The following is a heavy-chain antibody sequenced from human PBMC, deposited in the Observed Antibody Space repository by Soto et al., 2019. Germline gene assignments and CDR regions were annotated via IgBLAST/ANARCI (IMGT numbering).Heavy chain of an antibody. D-gene: IGHD3-10*01. J-gene: IGHJ4*02. CDR2: IKSKTDGGTT. V-gene: IGHV3-15*01. CDR3: TTAITMVRNSSPMHFDY. CDR1: GFTFSNAW. Sequence: GGSLRLSCAASGFTFSNAWMSWVRQAPGKGLEWVGRIKSKTDGGTTDYAAPVKDRFTISRDDSKNMLYLQMNSLKTEDTAVYYCTTAITMVRNSSPMHFDYWGQGTLVTVSS.